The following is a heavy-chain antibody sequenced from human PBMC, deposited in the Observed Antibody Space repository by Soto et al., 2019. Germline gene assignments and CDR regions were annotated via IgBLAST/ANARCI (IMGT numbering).Heavy chain of an antibody. Sequence: QVQLVESGGGEVQPGTSLRLSCIASGFIFSNNGMHWVRQAPGKGLEWVALVSHDGRKTFYADSVKGRLTIYRDNSKNTVYLHMNNLRPEDTAVYRCARDLRQGASGATVYGMDVWGQGTTVTVS. D-gene: IGHD7-27*01. J-gene: IGHJ6*02. CDR2: VSHDGRKT. V-gene: IGHV3-30*03. CDR1: GFIFSNNG. CDR3: ARDLRQGASGATVYGMDV.